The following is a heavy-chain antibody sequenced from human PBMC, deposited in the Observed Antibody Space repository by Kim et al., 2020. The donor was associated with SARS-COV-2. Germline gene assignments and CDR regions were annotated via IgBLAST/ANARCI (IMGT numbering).Heavy chain of an antibody. D-gene: IGHD6-19*01. V-gene: IGHV6-1*01. CDR3: VRGAVAGKGFDP. CDR1: GDSVSSNSAV. J-gene: IGHJ5*01. Sequence: SQTLSLTCAISGDSVSSNSAVWNWIRQSPSRGLEWLGRTYYRSKWYNDYAVSVKSRLTINPDTSKNQFSLHLNSVTPEDTAVYYCVRGAVAGKGFDPWGQGTLVTVSS. CDR2: TYYRSKWYN.